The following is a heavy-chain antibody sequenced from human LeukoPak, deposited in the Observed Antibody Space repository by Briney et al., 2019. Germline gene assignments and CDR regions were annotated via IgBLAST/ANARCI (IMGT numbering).Heavy chain of an antibody. V-gene: IGHV3-30*04. J-gene: IGHJ4*02. CDR2: ISYDGSNK. CDR1: GFTFSSYA. CDR3: ARGESYYVRFDY. D-gene: IGHD1-26*01. Sequence: GGSLRLSCAASGFTFSSYAMHWVRQAPGKGLEWVAVISYDGSNKYYADSVKGRFTISRDNSKNTLYLQMNSLRAEDTAVYYCARGESYYVRFDYWGQGTLVTVSS.